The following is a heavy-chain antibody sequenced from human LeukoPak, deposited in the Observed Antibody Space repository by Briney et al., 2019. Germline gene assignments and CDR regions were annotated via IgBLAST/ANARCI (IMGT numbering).Heavy chain of an antibody. D-gene: IGHD3-3*01. Sequence: GGSLRLSCAASGFSFSRYDIHWVRQAPGKGLEWVAFIRYDGSNKNYADSVKGRFTISRDNFMSTVYRQMNSLRAEDTAVYYCAKDRQTITIFGVVNTPRANFDYWGQGTLVTVSS. CDR2: IRYDGSNK. CDR3: AKDRQTITIFGVVNTPRANFDY. CDR1: GFSFSRYD. J-gene: IGHJ4*02. V-gene: IGHV3-30*02.